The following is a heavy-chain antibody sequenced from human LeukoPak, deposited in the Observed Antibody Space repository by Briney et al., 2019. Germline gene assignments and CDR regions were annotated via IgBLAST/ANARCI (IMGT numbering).Heavy chain of an antibody. V-gene: IGHV1-69*05. CDR2: IIPMFGTA. J-gene: IGHJ3*02. Sequence: AASVKVSCKASGGTFSSYAISWVRQAPGQGLEWMGRIIPMFGTANYAQKSQDRVTITTDESTSTAYREVSSRRSEDTAVYYCARETSGRESDPDIVVVPAAMDYAFDIWGQGTMVTVSS. CDR3: ARETSGRESDPDIVVVPAAMDYAFDI. CDR1: GGTFSSYA. D-gene: IGHD2-2*01.